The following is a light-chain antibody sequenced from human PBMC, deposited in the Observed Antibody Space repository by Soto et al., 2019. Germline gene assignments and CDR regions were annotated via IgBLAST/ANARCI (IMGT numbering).Light chain of an antibody. Sequence: QSVLTQPPSTSAPPGQRVTISCSGSSSNIGSKTVNWYQQLPGTAPKPLIFSNDQRPSGVPDRFPGSKSGTSAFLAISGLQSADEANYYCAAWDDSLYGVVFGGGTKLTVL. V-gene: IGLV1-44*01. CDR2: SND. J-gene: IGLJ2*01. CDR1: SSNIGSKT. CDR3: AAWDDSLYGVV.